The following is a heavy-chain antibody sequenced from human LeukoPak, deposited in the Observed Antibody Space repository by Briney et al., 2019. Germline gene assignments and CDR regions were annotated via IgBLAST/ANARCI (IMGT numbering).Heavy chain of an antibody. D-gene: IGHD4-17*01. Sequence: GGSLRLSCAASGFTVSSNYMSWVRQAPGKGLEWVSVIYSGGSTYYADSVKGRFTISRDNSKNTLYLQMNSLRAEDTAVYNCARAAYGDYQDYWGQGTLVTVSS. CDR2: IYSGGST. J-gene: IGHJ4*02. CDR1: GFTVSSNY. V-gene: IGHV3-66*01. CDR3: ARAAYGDYQDY.